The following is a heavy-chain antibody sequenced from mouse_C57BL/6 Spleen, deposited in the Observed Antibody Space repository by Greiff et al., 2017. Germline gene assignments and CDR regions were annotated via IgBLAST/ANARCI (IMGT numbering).Heavy chain of an antibody. CDR1: GYTFTSYW. J-gene: IGHJ4*01. CDR3: ARGDSLYAMDY. D-gene: IGHD6-2*01. V-gene: IGHV1-52*01. Sequence: QVQLKQPGAELVRPGSSVKLSCKASGYTFTSYWMHWVKQRPIQGLEWIGNIDPSDSETHYNQKFKDKATLTVDKSSSTAYMQLSSLTSEDSAVYYCARGDSLYAMDYWGQGTSVTVSS. CDR2: IDPSDSET.